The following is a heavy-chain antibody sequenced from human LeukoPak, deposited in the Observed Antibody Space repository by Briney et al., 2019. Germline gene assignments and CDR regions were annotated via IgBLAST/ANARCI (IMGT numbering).Heavy chain of an antibody. CDR2: INPNSGGT. CDR3: AREPNNYYDSSGYSG. Sequence: ASVKVSCKASGYTFTGYYMHWVRQAPGQGLEWMGWINPNSGGTNYAQKFQGRVTMTRDTSISTAYMELSRLRSDDTAVYHCAREPNNYYDSSGYSGWGRGTLVTVSS. V-gene: IGHV1-2*02. J-gene: IGHJ4*02. CDR1: GYTFTGYY. D-gene: IGHD3-22*01.